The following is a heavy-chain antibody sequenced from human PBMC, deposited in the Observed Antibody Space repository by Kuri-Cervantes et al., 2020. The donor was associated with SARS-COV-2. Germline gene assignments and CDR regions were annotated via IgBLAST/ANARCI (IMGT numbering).Heavy chain of an antibody. CDR1: GFTFSDYG. D-gene: IGHD7-27*01. CDR3: AKTGSLGEVDY. Sequence: GGSLRLSCAASGFTFSDYGMNWVRQAPGKGLEWVSYISSSGSTKYYADSVKGRFTISSDNAKNSLYLQMNSLRAEDTAVYYCAKTGSLGEVDYWGQGTLVTVSS. J-gene: IGHJ4*02. CDR2: ISSSGSTK. V-gene: IGHV3-48*03.